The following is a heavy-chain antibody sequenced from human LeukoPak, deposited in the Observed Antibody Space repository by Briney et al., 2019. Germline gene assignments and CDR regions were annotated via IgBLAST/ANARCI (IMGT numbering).Heavy chain of an antibody. CDR1: GFTFSSYA. D-gene: IGHD5-18*01. J-gene: IGHJ4*02. CDR3: APEDTAMVEHLDFDY. Sequence: HPGGSLRLSCAASGFTFSSYAMHWVRQAPGKGLEWVAVISYDGSNKYYADSVKGRFTISRDNAKNSLYLQMDSLRAEDTAVYYCAPEDTAMVEHLDFDYWGQGTLVTVSS. V-gene: IGHV3-30*04. CDR2: ISYDGSNK.